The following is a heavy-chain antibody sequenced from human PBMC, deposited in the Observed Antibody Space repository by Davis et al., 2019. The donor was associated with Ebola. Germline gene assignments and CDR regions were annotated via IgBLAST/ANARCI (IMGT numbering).Heavy chain of an antibody. CDR3: ARASFGYNSGWYADY. Sequence: ASVKVSCKASGYNFNDYYMHWVRQAPGQRLEWMGWVHGGNGNTKYSQRFQGRVTITTDTSASTAYLDLTSLRSDDTAVFYCARASFGYNSGWYADYWGPGSLVTVSS. J-gene: IGHJ4*02. D-gene: IGHD6-19*01. CDR2: VHGGNGNT. CDR1: GYNFNDYY. V-gene: IGHV1-3*01.